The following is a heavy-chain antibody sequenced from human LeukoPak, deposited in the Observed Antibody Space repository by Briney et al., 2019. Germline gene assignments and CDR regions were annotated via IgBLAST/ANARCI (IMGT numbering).Heavy chain of an antibody. CDR3: AKHNILAAGTAFDY. V-gene: IGHV3-23*01. CDR2: ISGSGGST. CDR1: GFTFSSYA. D-gene: IGHD6-13*01. Sequence: PGGSLGLSCAASGFTFSSYAMNWVRQAPGKGLEWVSGISGSGGSTYYADSVKGRFTISRDNSKNTLYLQMNSLRAEDTALYYCAKHNILAAGTAFDYWGQGTLVTVSS. J-gene: IGHJ4*02.